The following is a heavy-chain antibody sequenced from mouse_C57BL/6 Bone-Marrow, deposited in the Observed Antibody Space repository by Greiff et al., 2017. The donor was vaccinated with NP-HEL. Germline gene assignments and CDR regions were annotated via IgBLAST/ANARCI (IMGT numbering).Heavy chain of an antibody. D-gene: IGHD2-1*01. CDR3: AREGNYYAMDY. V-gene: IGHV1-50*01. CDR1: GYTFTSYW. CDR2: IDPSDSYT. Sequence: QVQLQQPGAELVKPGASVKLSCKASGYTFTSYWMPWVKQRPGQGLEWIGEIDPSDSYTNYNQKFKGKATLTVDTSSSTAYMQLSSLTSEDSAVYDCAREGNYYAMDYWGQGTSVTVSS. J-gene: IGHJ4*01.